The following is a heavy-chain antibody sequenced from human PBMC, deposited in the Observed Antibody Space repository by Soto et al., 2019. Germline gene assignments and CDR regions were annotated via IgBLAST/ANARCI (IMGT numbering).Heavy chain of an antibody. CDR2: ISGSGLST. CDR3: AKEPVGPDWYFDL. Sequence: DVQLLESGGGLVQPGGSLRLSCAASGFTFRSYAMSWVRQAPGKGLEWVSGISGSGLSTHYADSVKGRFTVSRDNSKNTLYLQMNGLRAEDTAVYNCAKEPVGPDWYFDLWGRGTLVTVSS. V-gene: IGHV3-23*01. CDR1: GFTFRSYA. J-gene: IGHJ2*01.